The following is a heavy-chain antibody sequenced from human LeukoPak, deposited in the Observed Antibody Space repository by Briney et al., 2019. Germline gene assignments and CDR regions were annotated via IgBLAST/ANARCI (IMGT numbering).Heavy chain of an antibody. D-gene: IGHD3-16*01. CDR1: GGSISSTSYY. Sequence: PSETLSLTCVVSGGSISSTSYYWGWIRQPPGKGLEWIGSIYYSGSTYYNPSLKSRVTISVDTSKKQFSLRLSSVTAADTAVYYCARTPGGHVNWFDPWGQGTLVTVSS. CDR3: ARTPGGHVNWFDP. CDR2: IYYSGST. J-gene: IGHJ5*02. V-gene: IGHV4-39*07.